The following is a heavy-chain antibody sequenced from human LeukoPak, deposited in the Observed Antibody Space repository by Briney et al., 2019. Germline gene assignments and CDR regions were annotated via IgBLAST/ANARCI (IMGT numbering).Heavy chain of an antibody. Sequence: ASVKVSCKVSGYTLTELSMHWVRQAPGKGLEWMGGFDPEDGETIYAQKFQGRVTITADKSTSTAYMELSSLRSEDTAVYYCAREVQEEQWLEFDYWGQGTLVTVSS. CDR2: FDPEDGET. J-gene: IGHJ4*02. CDR3: AREVQEEQWLEFDY. D-gene: IGHD6-19*01. CDR1: GYTLTELS. V-gene: IGHV1-24*01.